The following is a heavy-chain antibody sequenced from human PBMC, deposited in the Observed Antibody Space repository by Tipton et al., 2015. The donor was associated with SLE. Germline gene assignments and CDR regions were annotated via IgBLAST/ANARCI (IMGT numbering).Heavy chain of an antibody. CDR1: GGSISTYY. CDR2: IYDSVYT. J-gene: IGHJ4*02. D-gene: IGHD5-24*01. V-gene: IGHV4-59*01. Sequence: TLSLTCTVSGGSISTYYWNWIRQPPGKGLEWIGYIYDSVYTNYNPSLKSRVTISVDTSKNQFSLKVSAVTAADTAVYYCAGGRADGYNSPYDYWGQGTLVTASS. CDR3: AGGRADGYNSPYDY.